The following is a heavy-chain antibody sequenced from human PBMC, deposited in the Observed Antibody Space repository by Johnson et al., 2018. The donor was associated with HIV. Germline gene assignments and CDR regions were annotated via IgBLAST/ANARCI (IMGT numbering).Heavy chain of an antibody. V-gene: IGHV3-33*06. Sequence: QVQLVESGGGVVQPGRSLRLSCAASGFTFSSYGMHWVRQAPGKGLEWVAVTWYDGINKYYADSVKGRFTISRDNSKNTLYLQMNSLRAEDTAVYYCAKGLAAFFAFDIWGQGTMVTVSS. CDR2: TWYDGINK. J-gene: IGHJ3*02. D-gene: IGHD3-3*01. CDR3: AKGLAAFFAFDI. CDR1: GFTFSSYG.